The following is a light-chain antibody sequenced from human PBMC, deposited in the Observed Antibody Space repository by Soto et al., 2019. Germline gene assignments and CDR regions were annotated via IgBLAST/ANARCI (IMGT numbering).Light chain of an antibody. CDR2: KAS. V-gene: IGKV1-5*03. CDR1: QTISSW. CDR3: QHYNSYSEA. J-gene: IGKJ1*01. Sequence: IQMTQSPSTLSGSVGDRVTITCRASQTISSWLAWYQPKPGKAPKLLIYKASTLKSGVPSRFSGSGSGTEFTLTISSLQPDDSATYYCQHYNSYSEAFGQGTKVDIK.